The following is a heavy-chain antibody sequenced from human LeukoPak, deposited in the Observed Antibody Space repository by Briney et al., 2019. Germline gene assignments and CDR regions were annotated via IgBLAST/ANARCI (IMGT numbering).Heavy chain of an antibody. CDR2: TYYRSKWYN. D-gene: IGHD3-9*01. CDR3: ARDHRYDILTGYYLGYFDY. V-gene: IGHV6-1*01. Sequence: SQTLSLTCAISGDSVSSNSAAWNWIRQSPSRGLEWLGRTYYRSKWYNDYAVSVKSRITINPDTSENQFSLQLNSVTPEDTAVYYCARDHRYDILTGYYLGYFDYWGQGTLVTVSS. J-gene: IGHJ4*02. CDR1: GDSVSSNSAA.